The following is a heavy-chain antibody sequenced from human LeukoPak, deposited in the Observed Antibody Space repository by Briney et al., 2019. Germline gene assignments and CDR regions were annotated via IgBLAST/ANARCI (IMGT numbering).Heavy chain of an antibody. CDR1: GFTFSSYG. CDR3: ARAVIDPRLNYYFDY. Sequence: GGTLRLSCAASGFTFSSYGMSWVRQAPGKGLEWVSAISGSGGSTYYADAVKGRFTISRDNSKNTLYLQMNGLRAEDTAVYYCARAVIDPRLNYYFDYWGQGTLVTVSS. V-gene: IGHV3-23*01. CDR2: ISGSGGST. J-gene: IGHJ4*02. D-gene: IGHD1-1*01.